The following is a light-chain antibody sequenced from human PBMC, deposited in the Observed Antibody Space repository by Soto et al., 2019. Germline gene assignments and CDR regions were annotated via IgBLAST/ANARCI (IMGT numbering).Light chain of an antibody. CDR3: QQDDNLPIT. CDR1: QDISNY. CDR2: DAS. J-gene: IGKJ5*01. V-gene: IGKV1-33*01. Sequence: SQSVSSLSATVGHRVTLXCQASQDISNYLNWYQQKPGKAPKLLIYDASNLETGVPSSFSGSGSGTDFTFTISSLQPEDIATYYCQQDDNLPITFGQGTRLAIK.